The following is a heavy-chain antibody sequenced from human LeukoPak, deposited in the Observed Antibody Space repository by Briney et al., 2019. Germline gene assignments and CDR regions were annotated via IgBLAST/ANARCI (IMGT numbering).Heavy chain of an antibody. CDR3: AKGFRPSDYFDY. CDR1: GFTFSIYA. J-gene: IGHJ4*02. V-gene: IGHV3-23*01. CDR2: ISGSGGST. Sequence: PGGSLRLSCAASGFTFSIYAMSWVRQAPGKGLEWVSAISGSGGSTYYADSVKGRFTISRDNSKNTLYLQMNSLRAEDTAVYYCAKGFRPSDYFDYWGQGTLVTVSS.